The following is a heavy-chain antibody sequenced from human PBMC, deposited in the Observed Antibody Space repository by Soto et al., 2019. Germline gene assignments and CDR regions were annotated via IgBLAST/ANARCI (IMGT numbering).Heavy chain of an antibody. Sequence: PGGSLRLSCAASGFTFSSYAMSWVRQAPGKGLEWVSAISGSGGSTYYADSVKGRFTISRDNSKNTLYLQMNSLRAEDTAVYYCAQVAHSYGRYYYYYGMDVWGQGTTVTVSS. D-gene: IGHD5-18*01. CDR2: ISGSGGST. V-gene: IGHV3-23*01. J-gene: IGHJ6*02. CDR1: GFTFSSYA. CDR3: AQVAHSYGRYYYYYGMDV.